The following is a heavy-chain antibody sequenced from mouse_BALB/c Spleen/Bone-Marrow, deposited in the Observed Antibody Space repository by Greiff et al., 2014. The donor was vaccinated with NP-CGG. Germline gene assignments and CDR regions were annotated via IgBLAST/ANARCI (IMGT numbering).Heavy chain of an antibody. Sequence: QVQLKESGPELVKPGASVKISCKASGYAFSSSWMNRVKQRPGQGLEWIGRIFPGDGDTYYNGKFKGKATLTADKSSSTAYMQLSSLTSVDSAVYFCARSDGYRAMDYWGQGTSVTVPS. J-gene: IGHJ4*01. CDR3: ARSDGYRAMDY. D-gene: IGHD2-3*01. V-gene: IGHV1-82*01. CDR1: GYAFSSSW. CDR2: IFPGDGDT.